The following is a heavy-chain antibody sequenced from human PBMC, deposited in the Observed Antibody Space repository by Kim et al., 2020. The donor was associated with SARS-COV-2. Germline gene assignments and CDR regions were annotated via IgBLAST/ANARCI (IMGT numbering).Heavy chain of an antibody. CDR1: GGTFSSYA. CDR2: IIPILGIA. V-gene: IGHV1-69*04. J-gene: IGHJ6*02. D-gene: IGHD5-18*01. CDR3: ASGGYSQAPAGYYYYYGMDV. Sequence: SVKVSCKASGGTFSSYAISWVRQAPGQGLEWMGRIIPILGIANYAQKFQGRVTITADKSTSTAYMELSSLRSEDTAVYYCASGGYSQAPAGYYYYYGMDVWGQGTTVTVSS.